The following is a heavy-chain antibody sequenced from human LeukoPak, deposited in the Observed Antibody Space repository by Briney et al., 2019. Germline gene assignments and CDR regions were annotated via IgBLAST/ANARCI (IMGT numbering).Heavy chain of an antibody. V-gene: IGHV3-30*18. Sequence: GRSLRLSCAASGFTFSDYNMHWVRQAPGKGLEWVTVISYDGSNKYYADSVKGRFTISRDNSKNTLHLQMNSLRVEDTAVYYCAKVPGPGDAFDIWGQGTMVTVSS. CDR3: AKVPGPGDAFDI. D-gene: IGHD3-10*01. CDR2: ISYDGSNK. CDR1: GFTFSDYN. J-gene: IGHJ3*02.